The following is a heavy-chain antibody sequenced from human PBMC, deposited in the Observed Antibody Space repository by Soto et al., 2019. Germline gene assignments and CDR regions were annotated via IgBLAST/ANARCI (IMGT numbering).Heavy chain of an antibody. CDR2: IYYSGST. CDR3: ARHSRDTYSSGWTDFDY. CDR1: GGSISSYY. J-gene: IGHJ4*02. D-gene: IGHD6-19*01. V-gene: IGHV4-59*08. Sequence: SETLSLTYTVSGGSISSYYGSWIRQPPGKGLEWIGYIYYSGSTNYNPSLKSRVTISVDTSKNQISLKLSSVTAADTAVYYCARHSRDTYSSGWTDFDYWGQGTLVTVSS.